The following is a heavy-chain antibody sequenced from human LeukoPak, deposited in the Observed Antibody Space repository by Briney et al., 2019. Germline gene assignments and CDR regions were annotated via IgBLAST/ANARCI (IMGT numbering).Heavy chain of an antibody. V-gene: IGHV3-7*01. CDR1: GFTFSSYW. CDR2: IKQDGSEK. CDR3: ARFRYLYYFDY. Sequence: GGSPRLSCAASGFTFSSYWMSWVRQAPGKGLEWVANIKQDGSEKYYVDSVKGRFTISRDNAKNSLYLQMNSLRAEDTAVYYCARFRYLYYFDYWGQGTLVTVSS. D-gene: IGHD1-14*01. J-gene: IGHJ4*02.